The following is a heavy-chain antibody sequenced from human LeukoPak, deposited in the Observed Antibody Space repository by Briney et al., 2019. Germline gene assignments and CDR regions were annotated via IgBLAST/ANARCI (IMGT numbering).Heavy chain of an antibody. CDR1: GFTFSSYS. CDR2: ISSSSSTI. J-gene: IGHJ4*02. V-gene: IGHV3-48*04. Sequence: GGSLRLSCAASGFTFSSYSMNWVRQAPGKGLEWVSYISSSSSTIYYADSVKGRFTISRDNAKNSLYLQMNSLRAEDTAVYYCARAHLLYYFDYWGQGTLVTVSS. CDR3: ARAHLLYYFDY.